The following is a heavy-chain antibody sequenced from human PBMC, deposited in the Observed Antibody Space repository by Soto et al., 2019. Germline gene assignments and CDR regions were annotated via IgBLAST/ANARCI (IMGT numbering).Heavy chain of an antibody. CDR1: GYSIGHGYY. V-gene: IGHV4-38-2*01. CDR2: HYRSGNT. CDR3: VRYRGIQFGRIDD. Sequence: SETLSLTCAVSGYSIGHGYYWDWVRQPPGTGLEWIGCHYRSGNTYYNPNLKSIVTISFDTSNINFSLKLSPVTAVDTAVYFCVRYRGIQFGRIDDWGQGTKVTVSS. J-gene: IGHJ4*02. D-gene: IGHD1-20*01.